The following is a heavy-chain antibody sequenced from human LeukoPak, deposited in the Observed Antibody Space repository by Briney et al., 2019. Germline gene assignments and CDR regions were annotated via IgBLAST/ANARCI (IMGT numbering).Heavy chain of an antibody. CDR1: GFTFSSYG. J-gene: IGHJ4*02. CDR3: AKDRGGSSWYSSLWD. V-gene: IGHV3-30*18. CDR2: ISYDGSNK. Sequence: GGSLRLSCAASGFTFSSYGMHWLRQAPGKGLEWVAVISYDGSNKYYADSVKGRFTISRDNSKNTLYLQMNSLRAEDTAVYYCAKDRGGSSWYSSLWDWGQGTLVTASS. D-gene: IGHD6-13*01.